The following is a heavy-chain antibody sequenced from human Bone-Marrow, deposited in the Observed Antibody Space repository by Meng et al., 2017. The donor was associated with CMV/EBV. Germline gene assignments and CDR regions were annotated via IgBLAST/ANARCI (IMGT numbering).Heavy chain of an antibody. J-gene: IGHJ4*02. D-gene: IGHD2-21*01. CDR2: IRYDGAET. Sequence: GESLKISCAASGFTFSTYGMHWVRQAPGKGLEWVAFIRYDGAETLYADSVKGRFTISRDNSVNTLFLQMNSLSIEDTAIYYCAKEIQLKPCDFWGKGTLVTVSS. CDR3: AKEIQLKPCDF. V-gene: IGHV3-30*02. CDR1: GFTFSTYG.